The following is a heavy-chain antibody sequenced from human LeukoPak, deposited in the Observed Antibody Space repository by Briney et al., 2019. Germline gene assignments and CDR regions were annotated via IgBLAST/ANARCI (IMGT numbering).Heavy chain of an antibody. CDR1: GGTFSSYA. J-gene: IGHJ4*02. CDR3: ARVGSPVAPGYYDSSGYWYDY. Sequence: GASVKVSCKASGGTFSSYAISWVRQAPGQGLEWMGGIIPIFGTAIYAQKFQGRVTITADESTSTAYMELSSLRSEDTAVYYCARVGSPVAPGYYDSSGYWYDYWGQGTLVTVSS. D-gene: IGHD3-22*01. V-gene: IGHV1-69*13. CDR2: IIPIFGTA.